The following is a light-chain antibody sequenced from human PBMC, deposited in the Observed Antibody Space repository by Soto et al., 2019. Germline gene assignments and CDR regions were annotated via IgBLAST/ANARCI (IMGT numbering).Light chain of an antibody. CDR3: QHYNSYSEA. CDR2: KAS. CDR1: QTISSW. Sequence: SHMTRSPSTLSVSLGDRVTITCRASQTISSWLAWYQQKPGKAPKLLIYKASTLKSGVPSRFSGSGSGTEFTLTISSLQPDDFATYYCQHYNSYSEAFGQGTKVDIK. J-gene: IGKJ1*01. V-gene: IGKV1-5*03.